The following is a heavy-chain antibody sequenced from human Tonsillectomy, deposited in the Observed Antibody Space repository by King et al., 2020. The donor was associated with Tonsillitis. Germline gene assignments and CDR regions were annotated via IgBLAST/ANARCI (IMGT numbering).Heavy chain of an antibody. D-gene: IGHD3-3*01. CDR2: IRQDGSDK. J-gene: IGHJ4*02. Sequence: VQLVESGGGLVQPGGSLRLSCAASGFTFSTYWRAWVRQAPGKGLEGVANIRQDGSDKYYVDSVKGRFTFSRDNAKNSLYLQMNCLRADDTAVYYCATFWSGYFDHWGQGTLVTVSS. V-gene: IGHV3-7*01. CDR1: GFTFSTYW. CDR3: ATFWSGYFDH.